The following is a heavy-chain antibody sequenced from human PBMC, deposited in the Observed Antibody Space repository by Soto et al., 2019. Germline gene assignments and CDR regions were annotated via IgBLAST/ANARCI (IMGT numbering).Heavy chain of an antibody. V-gene: IGHV3-23*01. CDR3: AKFQWEPDYYIDY. J-gene: IGHJ4*02. Sequence: GGSLRLSCAVYGFTFSTYAMSWVRQAPGKGLEWVSAMSGSGGSTYYADSVKGRFTISRDNSKNTLYLQMNSLRAEDTAVYYCAKFQWEPDYYIDYWGQGTLVTVSS. D-gene: IGHD1-26*01. CDR1: GFTFSTYA. CDR2: MSGSGGST.